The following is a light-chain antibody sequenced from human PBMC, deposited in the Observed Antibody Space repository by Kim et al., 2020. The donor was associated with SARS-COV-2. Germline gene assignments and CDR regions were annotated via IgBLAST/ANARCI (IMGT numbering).Light chain of an antibody. CDR1: QSVSRSY. CDR3: PQYGSSPYT. J-gene: IGKJ2*01. Sequence: EIVLTQSPGTLSLSPGERATLSCRASQSVSRSYLAWYQQKPGQAPSLLIYDASNRATGVPDRFSGSGSGTDFTLTISRVEPEDVAVFYCPQYGSSPYTFGQGNKLEL. V-gene: IGKV3-20*01. CDR2: DAS.